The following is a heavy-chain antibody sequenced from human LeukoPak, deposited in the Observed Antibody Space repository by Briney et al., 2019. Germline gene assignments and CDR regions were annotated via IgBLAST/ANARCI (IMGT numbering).Heavy chain of an antibody. CDR2: INHSGST. J-gene: IGHJ6*02. D-gene: IGHD6-19*01. CDR3: ARARSSGLSRYYYYGMDV. V-gene: IGHV4-34*01. Sequence: SETLTLPCAVYGESFSGYYWSWLRQPPGKGLEWVGEINHSGSTNYNPSLKRRVHISVDASKNQFSLKLSSVTAADTAVYYCARARSSGLSRYYYYGMDVWGQGTTVTVSS. CDR1: GESFSGYY.